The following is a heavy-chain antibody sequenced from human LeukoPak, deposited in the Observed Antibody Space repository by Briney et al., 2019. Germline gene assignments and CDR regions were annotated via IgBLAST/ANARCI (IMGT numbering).Heavy chain of an antibody. CDR3: CTLPNYYYGMDV. CDR2: IYSGDTT. CDR1: GITVSSNY. Sequence: GGSLRLSCAASGITVSSNYVSWVRQAPGKGLEWVSFIYSGDTTYYADSVKGRFTISRDNSKNTLYLQMSSLRAEDTAVYYCCTLPNYYYGMDVWGQGTTVTVSS. D-gene: IGHD2-8*01. J-gene: IGHJ6*02. V-gene: IGHV3-66*01.